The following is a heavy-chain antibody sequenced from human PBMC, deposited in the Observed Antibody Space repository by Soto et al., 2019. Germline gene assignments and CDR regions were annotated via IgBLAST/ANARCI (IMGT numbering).Heavy chain of an antibody. D-gene: IGHD2-21*02. CDR2: INDNGNLR. CDR1: GFTFGSYA. Sequence: GGSLRLSCVASGFTFGSYAMTWVRRAPGKGLEWVSTINDNGNLRYYAESVRGRFTISRDNSKNTLYLQLNNLRAEDSARYYCAKAFGDWYPFEKWRLRALVTVPS. V-gene: IGHV3-23*01. CDR3: AKAFGDWYPFEK. J-gene: IGHJ4*02.